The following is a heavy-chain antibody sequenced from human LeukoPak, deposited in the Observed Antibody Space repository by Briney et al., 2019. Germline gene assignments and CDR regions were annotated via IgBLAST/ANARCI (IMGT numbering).Heavy chain of an antibody. Sequence: SDTLSLTCAVYGGSFSGYYWSWIRQPPGKGLEWIGEINHSGSTNYNPSLKSRVTISVDTSKNQFSLKLSSVTAADTAVYYCARASVAGFDYWGQGTLVTVSS. CDR3: ARASVAGFDY. V-gene: IGHV4-34*01. CDR2: INHSGST. CDR1: GGSFSGYY. D-gene: IGHD6-19*01. J-gene: IGHJ4*02.